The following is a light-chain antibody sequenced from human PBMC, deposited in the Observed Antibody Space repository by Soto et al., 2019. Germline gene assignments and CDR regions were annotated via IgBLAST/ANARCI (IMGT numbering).Light chain of an antibody. Sequence: EIVLTQSPATLSLSPGERATLSCRASQSVSSYLACYQQKPGQAPRLLIYDASNRATGIPARFSGSGTGTDFNLTISSLEPEDFAVYYCQQRSNWPPVWTFGQGTKVEIK. CDR3: QQRSNWPPVWT. CDR2: DAS. J-gene: IGKJ1*01. CDR1: QSVSSY. V-gene: IGKV3-11*01.